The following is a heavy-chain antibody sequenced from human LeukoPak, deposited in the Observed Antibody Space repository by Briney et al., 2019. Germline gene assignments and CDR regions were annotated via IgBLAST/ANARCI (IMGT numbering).Heavy chain of an antibody. CDR1: GGSISSYY. D-gene: IGHD3-22*01. CDR3: AKTEAYYYDSSGYYFDY. V-gene: IGHV4-59*08. CDR2: IYYSGST. J-gene: IGHJ4*02. Sequence: SETLSLTCTVSGGSISSYYWSWIRQPPGKGLEWIGYIYYSGSTNYNPSLKSRVTISVDTSKNQFSLKLSSVTAADTAVYYCAKTEAYYYDSSGYYFDYWGQGTLVNVSS.